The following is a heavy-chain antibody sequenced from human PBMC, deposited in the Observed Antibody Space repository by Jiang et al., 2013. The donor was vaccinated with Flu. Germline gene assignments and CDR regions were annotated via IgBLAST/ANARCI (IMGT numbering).Heavy chain of an antibody. Sequence: SGAEVKKPGASVKVSCKASGYTFTSYAMHWVRQAPGQRLEWMGWINAGNGNTKYSQKFQGRVTITRDTSASTAYMELSSLRSEDTAVYYCAGAYCGGDCLGAFDIWGQGTLVTVSS. CDR2: INAGNGNT. CDR3: AGAYCGGDCLGAFDI. CDR1: GYTFTSYA. J-gene: IGHJ4*02. D-gene: IGHD2-21*02. V-gene: IGHV1-3*01.